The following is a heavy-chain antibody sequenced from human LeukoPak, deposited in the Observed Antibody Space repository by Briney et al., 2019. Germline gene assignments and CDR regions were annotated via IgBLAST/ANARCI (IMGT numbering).Heavy chain of an antibody. Sequence: SETLSLTCTVSGGSISGYYWGWIRQAPGKGLEWIGNLYHSGSTYYNPSLKSRVPISVDTSKNQFSLNLSSVTAADTAVYYCATEIQNIAGRVYWGQGTLVTVSS. CDR1: GGSISGYY. V-gene: IGHV4-38-2*02. D-gene: IGHD6-6*01. CDR3: ATEIQNIAGRVY. CDR2: LYHSGST. J-gene: IGHJ4*02.